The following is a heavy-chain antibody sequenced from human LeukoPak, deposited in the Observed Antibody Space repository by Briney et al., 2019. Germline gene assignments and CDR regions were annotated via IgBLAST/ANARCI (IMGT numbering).Heavy chain of an antibody. J-gene: IGHJ1*01. V-gene: IGHV3-30*18. CDR1: GFIFSSYG. CDR3: AKDRNFEGGTTAGYFHL. Sequence: GGSLRLSCAASGFIFSSYGMHWVRQAPGKGLEWAAVISYDGTDKDYADSVKGRFTISRDNSNNTLYLQMNSLRAEDTAVYYCAKDRNFEGGTTAGYFHLWGQGTLVTVST. CDR2: ISYDGTDK. D-gene: IGHD1-7*01.